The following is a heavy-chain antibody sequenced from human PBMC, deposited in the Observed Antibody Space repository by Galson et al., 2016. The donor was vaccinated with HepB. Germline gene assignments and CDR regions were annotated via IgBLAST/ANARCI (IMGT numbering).Heavy chain of an antibody. CDR2: IFHSGST. CDR3: AREGTSSDFDY. Sequence: SETLSLTCTASGGSIISSHWWSWVRQPPGKGLEWIGEIFHSGSTNYNPSLKSRVTISVDKSKNQFSLMLSSVTAADTAVYYCAREGTSSDFDYWGQGTLVSVSS. D-gene: IGHD6-6*01. CDR1: GGSIISSHW. J-gene: IGHJ4*02. V-gene: IGHV4-4*02.